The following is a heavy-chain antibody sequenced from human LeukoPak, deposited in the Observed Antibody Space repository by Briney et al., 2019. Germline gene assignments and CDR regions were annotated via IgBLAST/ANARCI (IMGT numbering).Heavy chain of an antibody. V-gene: IGHV1-18*01. CDR3: ARSSHRLYDYVWGSYESKDY. D-gene: IGHD3-16*01. CDR2: ISSYNGNT. Sequence: ASVKVSCKASGYTFTSYDINWVRQATGQGLEWMGWISSYNGNTHYAQKLQGRVTMTTDTSTSTAYMELRSLRSDDTAMYYCARSSHRLYDYVWGSYESKDYWGQGTLVTVSS. J-gene: IGHJ4*02. CDR1: GYTFTSYD.